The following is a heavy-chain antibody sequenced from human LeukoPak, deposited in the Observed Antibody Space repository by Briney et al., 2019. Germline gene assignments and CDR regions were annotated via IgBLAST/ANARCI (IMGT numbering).Heavy chain of an antibody. V-gene: IGHV3-7*01. CDR2: LKQDGSEK. J-gene: IGHJ4*02. D-gene: IGHD1-26*01. CDR1: GFTFSSYW. CDR3: ARDKIVGATHFDY. Sequence: GGSLRLSCAASGFTFSSYWMSWVRQAPGKGLEWVANLKQDGSEKYYVDSVKGRFTISRDNAKNSLYLQMNSLRAEDTAVYYCARDKIVGATHFDYWGQGTLVTVSS.